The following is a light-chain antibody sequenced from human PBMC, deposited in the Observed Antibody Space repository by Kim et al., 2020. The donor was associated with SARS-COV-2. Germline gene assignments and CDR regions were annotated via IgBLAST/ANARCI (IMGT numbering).Light chain of an antibody. V-gene: IGKV1-39*01. CDR1: QSISSY. J-gene: IGKJ3*01. Sequence: DIQMTQSPSSLSASVGDRVTITCRVSQSISSYLNWYQQKPGKVPKLLIYAASSLQSGVPSRFSGSGSGTDFTLTISSLQPEDFATYYCQQSYSTPPGGTFGPGTKVDIK. CDR3: QQSYSTPPGGT. CDR2: AAS.